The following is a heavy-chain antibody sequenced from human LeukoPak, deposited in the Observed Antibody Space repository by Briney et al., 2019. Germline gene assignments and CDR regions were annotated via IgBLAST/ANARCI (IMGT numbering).Heavy chain of an antibody. CDR2: ISGSGDRT. CDR1: GFTFNNYV. D-gene: IGHD3-3*01. V-gene: IGHV3-23*01. CDR3: AKYPRVGPAYYDFWSGYLPYYYYYMDV. Sequence: AGGSLRLSCAASGFTFNNYVMSWVRQAPGKGLEWVSLISGSGDRTYYADSVKGRFTISRDNSKNTLYLQMNSLRAEDTAVYYCAKYPRVGPAYYDFWSGYLPYYYYYMDVWGKGTTVTVSS. J-gene: IGHJ6*03.